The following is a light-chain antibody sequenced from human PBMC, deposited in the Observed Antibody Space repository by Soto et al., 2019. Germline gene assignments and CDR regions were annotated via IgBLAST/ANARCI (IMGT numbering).Light chain of an antibody. J-gene: IGLJ2*01. V-gene: IGLV2-14*03. CDR1: SSDVGGYNY. CDR3: AAWDDSLNGEVV. CDR2: STN. Sequence: QSALTQPASVSGSPGQSITISCTGTSSDVGGYNYVFWYQHHPGKAPKLLIYSTNQRPSGVPDRFSGSKSDTSASLAISGLQSEDEADYYCAAWDDSLNGEVVFGGGTKLTVL.